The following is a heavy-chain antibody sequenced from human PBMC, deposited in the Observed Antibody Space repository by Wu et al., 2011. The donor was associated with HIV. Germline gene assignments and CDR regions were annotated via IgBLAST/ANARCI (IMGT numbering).Heavy chain of an antibody. V-gene: IGHV1-69*11. J-gene: IGHJ6*03. CDR2: VIPILGTT. Sequence: QVQLVQSGAEVKKPGSSVKVXCKASGGTFSTYAISWVRQAPGQGPEWMGRVIPILGTTNYAQKFQGRVTITADESTSTAYMELSSLRSDDTAVYYCARAYDLWSGSGYYYYMDVWGKGTTVSVSS. CDR1: GGTFSTYA. D-gene: IGHD3-3*01. CDR3: ARAYDLWSGSGYYYYMDV.